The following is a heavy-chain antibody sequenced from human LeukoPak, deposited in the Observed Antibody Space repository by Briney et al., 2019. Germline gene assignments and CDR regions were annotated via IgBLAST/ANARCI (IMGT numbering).Heavy chain of an antibody. J-gene: IGHJ5*02. Sequence: SGGSLRLSCAASGFTFSSYWISWVRQAPGKGLEWVANIKQDGSEKYYVDSVKGRFTISRDNAKNSLYLQMNSLRAEDTAVYYCARVPVNLDSSSWYRGRPAFDPWGQGTLVTVSS. CDR2: IKQDGSEK. CDR3: ARVPVNLDSSSWYRGRPAFDP. V-gene: IGHV3-7*01. D-gene: IGHD6-13*01. CDR1: GFTFSSYW.